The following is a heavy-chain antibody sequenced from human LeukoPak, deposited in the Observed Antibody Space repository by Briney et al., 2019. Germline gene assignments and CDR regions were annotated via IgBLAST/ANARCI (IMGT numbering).Heavy chain of an antibody. CDR2: IYSSGTT. J-gene: IGHJ4*02. Sequence: GGSLRLSCAASGFTVSSYFMSWVRQAPGKGLEWVSVIYSSGTTYYAESVKGRFTISRDNSKNTLFLQMNSLRVEDTAVYYCARVPAALHFDHWGQGTLVTVSS. CDR1: GFTVSSYF. D-gene: IGHD2-2*01. V-gene: IGHV3-66*01. CDR3: ARVPAALHFDH.